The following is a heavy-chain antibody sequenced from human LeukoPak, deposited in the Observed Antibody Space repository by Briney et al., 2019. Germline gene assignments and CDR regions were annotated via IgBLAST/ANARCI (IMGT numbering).Heavy chain of an antibody. D-gene: IGHD1-7*01. CDR2: ISYDGRDK. V-gene: IGHV3-30*03. CDR1: GFTFSSSV. CDR3: ARETGNYYFDF. Sequence: PGGSLRLSCAASGFTFSSSVMHWVRQAPGTGLEWVAAISYDGRDKYFADSVKGRFTISRDNSKNTVDLQVNGLRAEDTAVYYCARETGNYYFDFWGQGTLVTVSS. J-gene: IGHJ4*02.